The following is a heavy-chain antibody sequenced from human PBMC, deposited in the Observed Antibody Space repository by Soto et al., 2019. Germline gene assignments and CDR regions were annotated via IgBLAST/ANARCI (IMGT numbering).Heavy chain of an antibody. CDR1: GFTFSSYA. J-gene: IGHJ5*02. CDR3: AKVPYCGGDCLYNWFAP. D-gene: IGHD2-21*02. V-gene: IGHV3-23*01. CDR2: ISGSGGST. Sequence: PGGSLRLSCAASGFTFSSYAMSWVRQAPGKGLEWVSAISGSGGSTYYADSVKGRFTISRDNSKNTLYLQMNSLRAEDTAVYYCAKVPYCGGDCLYNWFAPWGQGTLVTVSS.